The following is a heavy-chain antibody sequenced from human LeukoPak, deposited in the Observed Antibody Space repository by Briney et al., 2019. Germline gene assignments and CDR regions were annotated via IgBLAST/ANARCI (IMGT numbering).Heavy chain of an antibody. Sequence: PGGSLRLSCAASGFTFSTCAMSWVRKAPGKGLEWVSTISGGGRSTDYADSVKGQFTISRDNAKNSLYLQMNSLRAEDTAVYYCALIESQFPFDYWGQGTLVSVPS. J-gene: IGHJ4*02. CDR3: ALIESQFPFDY. V-gene: IGHV3-23*01. CDR1: GFTFSTCA. CDR2: ISGGGRST.